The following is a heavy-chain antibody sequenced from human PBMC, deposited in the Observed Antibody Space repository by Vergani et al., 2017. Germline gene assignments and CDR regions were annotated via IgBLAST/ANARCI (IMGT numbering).Heavy chain of an antibody. D-gene: IGHD3-22*01. J-gene: IGHJ6*02. Sequence: TASGFTFNHYAMNWVRQAPGKGLEWVSGISGSGGSTYYAGSVKGRFTISRDSSKNTLYLQMNSLSAGDTAVYYCARYPYYYDSSGYYYTGSPIVYYYYGMDVWGQGTTVTVSS. CDR3: ARYPYYYDSSGYYYTGSPIVYYYYGMDV. V-gene: IGHV3-23*01. CDR2: ISGSGGST. CDR1: GFTFNHYA.